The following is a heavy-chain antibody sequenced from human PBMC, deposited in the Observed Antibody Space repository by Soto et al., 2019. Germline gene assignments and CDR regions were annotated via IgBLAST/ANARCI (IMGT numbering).Heavy chain of an antibody. CDR3: ARLITFGGVIPTYGMDV. D-gene: IGHD3-16*02. CDR2: IYPGNSDT. Sequence: PGESLKISCEGSGYSFTSYWIGWVRQMPGKGLEWMGIIYPGNSDTRYSPSFQGQVTISADKSISTAYLQWSSLKASDTAMYYCARLITFGGVIPTYGMDVWGQGTTVTVS. J-gene: IGHJ6*02. V-gene: IGHV5-51*01. CDR1: GYSFTSYW.